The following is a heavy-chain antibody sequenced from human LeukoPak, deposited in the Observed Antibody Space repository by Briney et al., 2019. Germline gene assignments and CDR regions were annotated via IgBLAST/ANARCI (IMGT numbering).Heavy chain of an antibody. D-gene: IGHD3-10*01. CDR2: IYGGGST. J-gene: IGHJ5*02. CDR1: GFTVSSNY. V-gene: IGHV3-53*01. Sequence: GGSVRLSCAASGFTVSSNYMSWVRQAPGKGLEWVSVIYGGGSTYYADSVKGRFTISRDNSKNTLYLQMNSLRAEDTAVYYCARLNPVLWFGEEWFDPWGQGTLVTVSS. CDR3: ARLNPVLWFGEEWFDP.